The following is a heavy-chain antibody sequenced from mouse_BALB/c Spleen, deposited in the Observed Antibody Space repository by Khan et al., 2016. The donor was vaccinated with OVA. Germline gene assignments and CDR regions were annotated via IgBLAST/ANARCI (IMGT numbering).Heavy chain of an antibody. Sequence: EVELVESGGGLVQPGGSRKLSCVASGFTFSSFGMHWVRQAPEKGLEWVAYITSGSTTIYYADTVKGRFTISRDNPKNPLFLQMTSLRSEDTAMYYCARDGNYYPFYAMDYWGQGTSVTVSS. D-gene: IGHD2-1*01. CDR2: ITSGSTTI. CDR1: GFTFSSFG. J-gene: IGHJ4*01. V-gene: IGHV5-17*02. CDR3: ARDGNYYPFYAMDY.